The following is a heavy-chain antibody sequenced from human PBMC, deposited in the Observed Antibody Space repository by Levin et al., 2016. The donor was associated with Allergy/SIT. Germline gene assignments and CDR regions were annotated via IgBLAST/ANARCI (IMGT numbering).Heavy chain of an antibody. V-gene: IGHV3-74*01. Sequence: ETLSLTCAASGFTFSSYWMHWVRQAPGKGLEWVSRSDSDGRSTSYADSVKGRFTISRDNAKNTLFLQMNNLRAEDTAVYYCARDPVAGGNLDYWGQGTLVTVSS. CDR1: GFTFSSYW. CDR2: SDSDGRST. CDR3: ARDPVAGGNLDY. D-gene: IGHD4-23*01. J-gene: IGHJ4*02.